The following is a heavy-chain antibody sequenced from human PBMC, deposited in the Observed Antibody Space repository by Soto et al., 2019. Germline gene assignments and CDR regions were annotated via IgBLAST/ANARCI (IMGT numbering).Heavy chain of an antibody. CDR2: ISASGDNA. J-gene: IGHJ4*02. Sequence: EVQLLESGGGLVQPGGSLRLSCTASGFIFSSYAMSWVRQAPGKGLEWVSAISASGDNAYYADSVKGRFTISRGRSKSLYLQMKSLRAEDTAIYYCAKFFVAGTRGYFDSWGQGTLVTVSS. D-gene: IGHD6-19*01. V-gene: IGHV3-23*01. CDR3: AKFFVAGTRGYFDS. CDR1: GFIFSSYA.